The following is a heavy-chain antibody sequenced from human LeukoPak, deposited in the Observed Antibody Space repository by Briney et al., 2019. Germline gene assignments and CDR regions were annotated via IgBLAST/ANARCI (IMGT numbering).Heavy chain of an antibody. Sequence: SEALSLTCTVSGGSISSSSYYWGWIRQPPGKGLEWIGSIYYSGSTYYNPSLKSRVTISVDTSKNQFSLKLSSVTAADTAVYYCARGAAYFDYWGQGTLVIVSS. V-gene: IGHV4-39*07. CDR3: ARGAAYFDY. CDR1: GGSISSSSYY. CDR2: IYYSGST. J-gene: IGHJ4*02. D-gene: IGHD6-13*01.